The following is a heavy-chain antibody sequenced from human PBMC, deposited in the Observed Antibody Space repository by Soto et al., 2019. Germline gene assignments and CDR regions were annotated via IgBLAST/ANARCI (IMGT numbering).Heavy chain of an antibody. D-gene: IGHD2-15*01. CDR1: GYTFTSYD. CDR2: MNPNSGKT. J-gene: IGHJ3*02. CDR3: AFWDSGGSWKTNDAFDI. Sequence: ASVKVSCKASGYTFTSYDINWVRQATGQGLEWMGWMNPNSGKTGYAQKFQGRVTMTRNTSMSTAYLELSSLISEETAVYYCAFWDSGGSWKTNDAFDIWGQGTMVTVSS. V-gene: IGHV1-8*01.